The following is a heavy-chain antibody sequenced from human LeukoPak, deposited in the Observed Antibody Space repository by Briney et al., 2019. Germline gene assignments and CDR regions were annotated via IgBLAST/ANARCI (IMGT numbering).Heavy chain of an antibody. CDR3: AKGQSGSYYTLDY. V-gene: IGHV3-30*02. D-gene: IGHD1-26*01. CDR2: IRYDGSNK. J-gene: IGHJ4*02. CDR1: GFTFSSYG. Sequence: GGSLRLSCAASGFTFSSYGMHWVRQAPGKGLEWVAFIRYDGSNKYYADSVKGRFTISRDNSKNTLYLQMNSLRAEDTAVYYCAKGQSGSYYTLDYWGQGTLVTVSS.